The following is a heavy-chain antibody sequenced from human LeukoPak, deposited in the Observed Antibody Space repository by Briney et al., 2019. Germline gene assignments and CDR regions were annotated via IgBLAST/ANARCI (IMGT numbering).Heavy chain of an antibody. Sequence: PSETLSLTCTVSGGSISSYYWSWIRQPAGKGLEGIGRIYTSGSTNYNPSLKSPVTMSVDTSKNKFSLKLSSVTAADTAVYYCARGDGIQLGNYFDYWGQGTLVTVSS. CDR1: GGSISSYY. CDR2: IYTSGST. D-gene: IGHD5-18*01. J-gene: IGHJ4*02. CDR3: ARGDGIQLGNYFDY. V-gene: IGHV4-4*07.